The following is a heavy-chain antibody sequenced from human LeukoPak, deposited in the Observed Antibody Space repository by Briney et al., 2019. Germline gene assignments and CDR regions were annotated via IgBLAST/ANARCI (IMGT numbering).Heavy chain of an antibody. V-gene: IGHV3-64*01. D-gene: IGHD6-13*01. CDR3: TRDRHAGSWYTCPDY. CDR1: GFIFSTYA. J-gene: IGHJ4*02. CDR2: ISSNGGST. Sequence: GGSLRLSCATSGFIFSTYAMHWVRQAPGKGLEYVSAISSNGGSTYYANSVKRRFTISRDNSKNTLYLQMGSLRAEDMAVYYCTRDRHAGSWYTCPDYWGQGTLVTVSS.